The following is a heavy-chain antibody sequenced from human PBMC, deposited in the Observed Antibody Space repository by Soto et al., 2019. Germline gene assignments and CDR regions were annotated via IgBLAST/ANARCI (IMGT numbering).Heavy chain of an antibody. Sequence: SQTLSLTCAISGDSVSSDSAAWNWIRQSPSRGLEWLGRTYYRSKWYKDYAASVRSRVTINPDTSKTQFSLHLNSVTPEDTAVYYCARGTGTTVPWFDPWGQGSLVTAPQ. CDR2: TYYRSKWYK. CDR3: ARGTGTTVPWFDP. V-gene: IGHV6-1*01. D-gene: IGHD1-7*01. CDR1: GDSVSSDSAA. J-gene: IGHJ5*02.